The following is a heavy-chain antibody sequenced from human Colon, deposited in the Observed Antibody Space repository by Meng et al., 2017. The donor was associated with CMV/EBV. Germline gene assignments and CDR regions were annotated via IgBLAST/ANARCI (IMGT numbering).Heavy chain of an antibody. Sequence: GASLEISCASSGFVFSSYGMSWVRQAPGKGLGWVSSITTANAYISSAASVTGRFTISRDDAKSSLFLQMDSLRVDDTAVYYCARPLSPRSAYFALLAFWGQGTMVTVSS. CDR2: ITTANAYI. CDR1: GFVFSSYG. J-gene: IGHJ4*02. CDR3: ARPLSPRSAYFALLAF. V-gene: IGHV3-21*06. D-gene: IGHD2/OR15-2a*01.